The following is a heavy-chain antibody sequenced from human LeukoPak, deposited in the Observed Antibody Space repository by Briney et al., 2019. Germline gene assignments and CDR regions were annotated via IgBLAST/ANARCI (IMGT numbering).Heavy chain of an antibody. J-gene: IGHJ4*02. V-gene: IGHV4-39*07. CDR3: AREGITFGGVIASDY. D-gene: IGHD3-16*02. Sequence: SETLSLTCTVSGGSISSSSYYWGCIRQPPGKGLECIGSIYYSGSTYYNPSLKSRVTISVDTSKNQFSLKLSSVTAADTAVYYCAREGITFGGVIASDYWGQGTLVTVSS. CDR2: IYYSGST. CDR1: GGSISSSSYY.